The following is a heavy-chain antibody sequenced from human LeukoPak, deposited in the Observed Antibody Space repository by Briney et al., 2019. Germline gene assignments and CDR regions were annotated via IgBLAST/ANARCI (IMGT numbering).Heavy chain of an antibody. CDR2: MQSGGST. CDR3: ARGLVVCDY. Sequence: EGSLRLSCAASGITVSSKYMSWVRQAPGKGLEWVSVMQSGGSTYYADSVKGRFTISRDNSKNTLYLQMSSLRVEDTAVYYCARGLVVCDYWGQGTLVTVSS. CDR1: GITVSSKY. V-gene: IGHV3-53*01. J-gene: IGHJ4*02. D-gene: IGHD6-19*01.